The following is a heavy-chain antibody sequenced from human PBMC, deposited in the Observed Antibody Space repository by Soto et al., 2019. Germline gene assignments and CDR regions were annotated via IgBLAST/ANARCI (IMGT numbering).Heavy chain of an antibody. D-gene: IGHD6-13*01. CDR3: AKDYILAAAGTMYYYYGMDV. J-gene: IGHJ6*02. CDR1: GFTFSSYA. Sequence: GGSLRLSCAASGFTFSSYAMSWVRQAPGKGLEWVSAISGSGGSAYYADSVKGRFTISRDNSKNTLYLQMNSLRAEDTAVYYCAKDYILAAAGTMYYYYGMDVRGQGTSVTVSS. V-gene: IGHV3-23*01. CDR2: ISGSGGSA.